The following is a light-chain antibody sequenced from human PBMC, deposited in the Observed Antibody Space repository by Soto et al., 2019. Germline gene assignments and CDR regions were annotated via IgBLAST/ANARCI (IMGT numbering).Light chain of an antibody. J-gene: IGKJ1*01. CDR3: QQYCSSPWT. CDR2: GAS. Sequence: EIVLTQSPGTLSLSPGERATLSCRASQTVSSGSLAWYQQKPGQAPRLLIHGASRRATGIPDRFSGSGSGTDFPLNISRLEPEDLALYDCQQYCSSPWTFGQGTKVEIK. V-gene: IGKV3-20*01. CDR1: QTVSSGS.